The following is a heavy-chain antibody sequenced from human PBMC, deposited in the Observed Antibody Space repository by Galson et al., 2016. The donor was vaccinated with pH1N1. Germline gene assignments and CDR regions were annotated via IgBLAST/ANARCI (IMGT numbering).Heavy chain of an antibody. Sequence: RLSCAASGFTFSSYGMHWVRQAPGKGLEWVAGMSFDGSDKYYADSVKGRFTISRDKSKNTPYLQMNSLRAEDTAVYYCAKDQSPYCTGGSCYSKGFDYWGQGTLVTVSS. D-gene: IGHD2-15*01. CDR3: AKDQSPYCTGGSCYSKGFDY. CDR2: MSFDGSDK. CDR1: GFTFSSYG. J-gene: IGHJ4*02. V-gene: IGHV3-30*18.